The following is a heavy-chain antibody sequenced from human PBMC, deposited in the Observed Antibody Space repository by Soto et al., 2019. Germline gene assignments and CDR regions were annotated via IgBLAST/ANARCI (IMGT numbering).Heavy chain of an antibody. CDR3: ARNELAWVGAPNFDY. J-gene: IGHJ4*02. Sequence: SETLSLTCTVSGGSISSSSYYWGWIRQPPGKGLEWIGSIYYSGSTYYNPSLKSRVTISVDTSKNQFSLKLSSVTAADTAVYYCARNELAWVGAPNFDYWGQGTLVTVYS. CDR1: GGSISSSSYY. V-gene: IGHV4-39*01. D-gene: IGHD1-26*01. CDR2: IYYSGST.